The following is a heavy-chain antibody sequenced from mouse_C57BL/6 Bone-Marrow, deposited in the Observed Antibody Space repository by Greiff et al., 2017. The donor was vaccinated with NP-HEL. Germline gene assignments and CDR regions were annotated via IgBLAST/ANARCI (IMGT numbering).Heavy chain of an antibody. D-gene: IGHD1-1*02. CDR2: IDPNNGGT. CDR1: GYTFTDYN. Sequence: EVQLQQSGPELVKPGASVKISCKASGYTFTDYNMDWVKQSHGQGLEWIGDIDPNNGGTKYNQKFKGKATLTVDKSSSTAYMELRSLTSEDTAVYYCERGGIEYYVDYWGQGTTLTVSA. V-gene: IGHV1-18*01. CDR3: ERGGIEYYVDY. J-gene: IGHJ2*01.